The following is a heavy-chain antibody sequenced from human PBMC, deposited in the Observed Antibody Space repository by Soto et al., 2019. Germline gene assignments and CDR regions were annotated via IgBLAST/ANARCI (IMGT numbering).Heavy chain of an antibody. D-gene: IGHD1-26*01. Sequence: ASETLSLTCTVSGGSISSGGYYWSWIRQHPGKGLEWIGYIYYSGSTYYNPSLKSRVTISVDTSKNQFSLKLSSVTAADTAVYYCARGSLENFDYWGQGTLVTVSS. V-gene: IGHV4-31*03. CDR1: GGSISSGGYY. CDR3: ARGSLENFDY. CDR2: IYYSGST. J-gene: IGHJ4*02.